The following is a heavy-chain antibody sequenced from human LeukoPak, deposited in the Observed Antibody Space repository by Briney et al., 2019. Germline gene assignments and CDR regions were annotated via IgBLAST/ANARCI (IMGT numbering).Heavy chain of an antibody. J-gene: IGHJ5*02. Sequence: VSVKVSCKASGYTFTGYYMHWVRQAPGEGLEWMGRINPNSGGTNYAQKFQGRVTMTRDTSISTAYMELSRLRSDDTAVYYCARDYVTMVRGANWFDPWGQGTLVTVSS. CDR2: INPNSGGT. CDR3: ARDYVTMVRGANWFDP. D-gene: IGHD3-10*01. V-gene: IGHV1-2*06. CDR1: GYTFTGYY.